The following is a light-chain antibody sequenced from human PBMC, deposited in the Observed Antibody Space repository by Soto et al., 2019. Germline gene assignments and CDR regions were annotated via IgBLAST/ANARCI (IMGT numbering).Light chain of an antibody. J-gene: IGKJ4*01. CDR3: QQRSTWPRT. CDR1: QSVSSSY. CDR2: GAS. V-gene: IGKV3D-20*02. Sequence: EIVLTQSPVTLSLSPGERATLSCRASQSVSSSYLAWYQQKPGQAPRLLIYGASSRATGIPDRFSGSGSGTEFTLTINSLEPEDSAVYYCQQRSTWPRTFGGGTKVDIK.